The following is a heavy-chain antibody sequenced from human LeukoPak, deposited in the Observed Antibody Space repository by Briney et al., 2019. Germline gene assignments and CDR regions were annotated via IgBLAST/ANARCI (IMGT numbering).Heavy chain of an antibody. Sequence: PRASVKVSCKASGYTFTSYDINWVRQATGQGLEWMGWMNPNSGNTGYAQKFQGRVTMTRNTSISTAYMELSTLRSEHTAVYYCARKKSWIQLWLRSDYYGMHVWAQGPTVTVSS. CDR1: GYTFTSYD. J-gene: IGHJ6*02. D-gene: IGHD5-18*01. CDR3: ARKKSWIQLWLRSDYYGMHV. V-gene: IGHV1-8*01. CDR2: MNPNSGNT.